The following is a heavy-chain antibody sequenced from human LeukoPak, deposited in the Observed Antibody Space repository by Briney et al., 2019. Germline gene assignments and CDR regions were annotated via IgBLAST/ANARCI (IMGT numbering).Heavy chain of an antibody. Sequence: GGSLRLSCXASGFTFSSYSMNWVRQAPGKGLEWVSSISSSSSYIYYADSVKGRFTISRDNAKNSLYLQMNSLRAEDTAVYYCARDLSGYMDVWGKGTTVTVSS. D-gene: IGHD2/OR15-2a*01. J-gene: IGHJ6*03. CDR3: ARDLSGYMDV. V-gene: IGHV3-21*01. CDR2: ISSSSSYI. CDR1: GFTFSSYS.